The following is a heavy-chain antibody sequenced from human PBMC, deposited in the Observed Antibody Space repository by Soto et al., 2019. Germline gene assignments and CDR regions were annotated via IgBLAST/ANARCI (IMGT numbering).Heavy chain of an antibody. CDR3: ATSNWFDP. CDR1: GGSISTSGYF. V-gene: IGHV4-39*01. D-gene: IGHD4-4*01. CDR2: IYYSGST. J-gene: IGHJ5*02. Sequence: QLQLQESGPGLVKPSETLSLTCTVSGGSISTSGYFWCWIRQPPGKGLEWIGTIYYSGSTYYNPSLKSRVTISVDTSKNQFSLKLSSVTAADTAVYYCATSNWFDPWGQGTLVTVSS.